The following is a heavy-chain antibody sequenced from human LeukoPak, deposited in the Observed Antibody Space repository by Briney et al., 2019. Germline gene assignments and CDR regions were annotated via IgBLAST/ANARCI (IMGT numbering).Heavy chain of an antibody. Sequence: SETLSLTCTVSGASISSYYWSWIRQPPGKGLEWIGYIHHSGGANYNPSLKSRLTISVDPSKNQFSLKLSSVTAADTAVYYCARSGSKPSGGAFDLWGQGTMVTVAS. V-gene: IGHV4-59*08. CDR1: GASISSYY. J-gene: IGHJ3*01. CDR3: ARSGSKPSGGAFDL. D-gene: IGHD1-26*01. CDR2: IHHSGGA.